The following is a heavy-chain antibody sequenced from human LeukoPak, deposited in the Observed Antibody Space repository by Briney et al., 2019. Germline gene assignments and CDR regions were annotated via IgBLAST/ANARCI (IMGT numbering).Heavy chain of an antibody. J-gene: IGHJ4*02. V-gene: IGHV1-2*02. CDR2: INPHTGGT. D-gene: IGHD3-22*01. Sequence: ASVKVSCKASGYTFTDNFMQWVRQAPGRGLEGMGWINPHTGGTKYVERFQGRVTMTRDTSISTAYMEVRRLRSDDTAVYYCARDNTSGYYADYWGQGTLVTVSS. CDR1: GYTFTDNF. CDR3: ARDNTSGYYADY.